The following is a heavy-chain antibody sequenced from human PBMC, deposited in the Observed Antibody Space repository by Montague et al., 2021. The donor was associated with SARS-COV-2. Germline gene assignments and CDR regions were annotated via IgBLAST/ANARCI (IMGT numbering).Heavy chain of an antibody. CDR1: GGSISSGGYY. Sequence: TLSLTCTVSGGSISSGGYYWSWIRQRPGKGLEWIGYIYYSGSTYYNPSLKSRVTISVDTSKNQFSLKLSSVTAADTAVYYCARGGTSKTIFGVVTHVLEVDVWGKGTMVTVSS. J-gene: IGHJ3*01. CDR2: IYYSGST. D-gene: IGHD3-3*01. CDR3: ARGGTSKTIFGVVTHVLEVDV. V-gene: IGHV4-31*03.